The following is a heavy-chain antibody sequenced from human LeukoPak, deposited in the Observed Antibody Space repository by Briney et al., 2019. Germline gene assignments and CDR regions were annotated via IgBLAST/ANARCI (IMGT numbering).Heavy chain of an antibody. CDR3: ARGTPTVTTKTPYYYYYMDV. Sequence: PSETLSLTCTVSGGSISSSSYYWGWIRQPPGKGLEWIGSIYYSGSTNYNPSLKSRVTISVDTSKNQFSLKLSSVTAADTAVYYCARGTPTVTTKTPYYYYYMDVWGKGTTVTVSS. CDR1: GGSISSSSYY. CDR2: IYYSGST. J-gene: IGHJ6*03. D-gene: IGHD4-17*01. V-gene: IGHV4-39*07.